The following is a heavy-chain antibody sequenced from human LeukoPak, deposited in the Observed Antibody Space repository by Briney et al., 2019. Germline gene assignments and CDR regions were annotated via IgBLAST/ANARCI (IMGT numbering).Heavy chain of an antibody. Sequence: SETLSLTCTVSGGSISSSSYYWGWIRQPPGKGLEWIGSIYYSGSTYYNPSLKSRVTISVDTSKNQFSLKLSSVTAADTAVYYCARRGGPRLLVVPAAITLVAFDIWGQGTMVTVSS. CDR1: GGSISSSSYY. CDR2: IYYSGST. V-gene: IGHV4-39*01. CDR3: ARRGGPRLLVVPAAITLVAFDI. J-gene: IGHJ3*02. D-gene: IGHD2-2*01.